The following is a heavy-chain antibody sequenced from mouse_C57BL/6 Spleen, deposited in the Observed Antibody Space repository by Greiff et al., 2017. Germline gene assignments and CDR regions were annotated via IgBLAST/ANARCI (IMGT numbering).Heavy chain of an antibody. J-gene: IGHJ4*01. D-gene: IGHD1-1*01. CDR3: TTYGSSSAMAY. CDR1: GFNIKDVY. Sequence: VQLQQSGAELVRPGASVKLSCTASGFNIKDVYMHWVKQRPEQGLEWIGWIDPENGDTEYASKFQGKATLTADTASTTAYLQLISLTSEDTAVYYCTTYGSSSAMAYWGQGTSVTVSA. V-gene: IGHV14-4*01. CDR2: IDPENGDT.